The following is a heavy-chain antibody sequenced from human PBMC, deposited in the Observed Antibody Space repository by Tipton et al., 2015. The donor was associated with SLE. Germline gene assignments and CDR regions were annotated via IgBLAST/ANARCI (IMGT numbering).Heavy chain of an antibody. CDR2: IFTSGNT. CDR3: AREESSSWFPDAFDI. Sequence: TLSLTCNVSGDSINSGRHYWSWIRQPAGKGLEWIGRIFTSGNTNNNPHPKSRITISFDTSKNQFFLKLSSVTAADTALYYCAREESSSWFPDAFDIWGQGTMVTVSS. V-gene: IGHV4-61*02. CDR1: GDSINSGRHY. D-gene: IGHD6-6*01. J-gene: IGHJ3*02.